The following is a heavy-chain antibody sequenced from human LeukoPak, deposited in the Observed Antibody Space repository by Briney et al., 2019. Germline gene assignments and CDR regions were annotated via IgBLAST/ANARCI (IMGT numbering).Heavy chain of an antibody. J-gene: IGHJ2*01. D-gene: IGHD3-10*01. CDR1: GGTFSSYA. V-gene: IGHV1-69*04. CDR3: AREMGSGSYYRNWYFDL. CDR2: IIPILGIA. Sequence: SVKVSCKASGGTFSSYAISWVRQAPGQGLEWMGRIIPILGIANYAQKFQGRVTITADKSTSTAYMELSSLRSDDTAVYYCAREMGSGSYYRNWYFDLWGRGTLVTVSS.